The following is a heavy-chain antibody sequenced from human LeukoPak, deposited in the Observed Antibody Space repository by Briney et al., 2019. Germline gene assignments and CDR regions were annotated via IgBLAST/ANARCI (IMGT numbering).Heavy chain of an antibody. Sequence: SETLSLTCAVSGGSISSGGYSWSWIRQPPGKGLEWIGYIYHSGSTYYNPSLKSRVTISVDTSKNQFSLKLSSVTAADTAVYYCARSFWSTGWFDPWGQGTLVTVSS. CDR3: ARSFWSTGWFDP. CDR1: GGSISSGGYS. D-gene: IGHD3-3*01. V-gene: IGHV4-30-2*01. J-gene: IGHJ5*02. CDR2: IYHSGST.